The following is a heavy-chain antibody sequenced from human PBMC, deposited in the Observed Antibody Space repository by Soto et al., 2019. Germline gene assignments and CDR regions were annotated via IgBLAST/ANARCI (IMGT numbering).Heavy chain of an antibody. J-gene: IGHJ4*02. CDR2: ISSSSSYI. D-gene: IGHD2-2*01. CDR1: GFTFSSYS. Sequence: PGGSLRLSCAASGFTFSSYSMNWVRQAPGKGLEWVSSISSSSSYIYYADSVKGRFTISRDNAKNSLYLQMNSLRAEDTAVYYCARDPGVVPAAMADYWGQGTLVTVSS. CDR3: ARDPGVVPAAMADY. V-gene: IGHV3-21*01.